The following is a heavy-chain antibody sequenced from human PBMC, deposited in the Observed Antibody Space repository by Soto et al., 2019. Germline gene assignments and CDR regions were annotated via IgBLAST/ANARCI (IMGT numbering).Heavy chain of an antibody. V-gene: IGHV3-33*01. Sequence: QVQLVESGGGVVQPGRSLRLSCTASGFTFSNFGMHWVRQAPGKGLEWVAVIWYDGSITYYADSVKGRFTISRDNSKNTLYLQMNSLRAEDTAVYYCARDRVDYWGQGILVTVSS. J-gene: IGHJ4*02. CDR3: ARDRVDY. CDR1: GFTFSNFG. CDR2: IWYDGSIT.